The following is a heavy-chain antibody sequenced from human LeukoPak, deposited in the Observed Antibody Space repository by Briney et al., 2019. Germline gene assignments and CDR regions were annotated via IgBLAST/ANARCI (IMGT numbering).Heavy chain of an antibody. D-gene: IGHD3-16*01. CDR2: IDSSSSNI. J-gene: IGHJ4*02. Sequence: SGGSLRLSCAASGFTFSSYWMSWVRQAPGKGLEWISYIDSSSSNIYYADSVKGRFTISRDNAKNSLYLQMNSLRDEDTAVYFCARIYDTTAYWGQGTLVTVSS. CDR1: GFTFSSYW. V-gene: IGHV3-48*02. CDR3: ARIYDTTAY.